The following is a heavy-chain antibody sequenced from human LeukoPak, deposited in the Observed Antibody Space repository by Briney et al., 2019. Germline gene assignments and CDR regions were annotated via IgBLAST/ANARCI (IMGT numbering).Heavy chain of an antibody. D-gene: IGHD3-10*01. CDR3: ARDGVHYYGSGSYNPADAFDI. Sequence: GASVKVSCKASGYTFTTYGISWVRQAPGQGLEWMGWINPNSGGTNYAQKFQGRVTMTRDTSISTAYMELSRLRSDDTAVYYCARDGVHYYGSGSYNPADAFDIWGQGTMVTVSS. V-gene: IGHV1-2*02. J-gene: IGHJ3*02. CDR2: INPNSGGT. CDR1: GYTFTTYG.